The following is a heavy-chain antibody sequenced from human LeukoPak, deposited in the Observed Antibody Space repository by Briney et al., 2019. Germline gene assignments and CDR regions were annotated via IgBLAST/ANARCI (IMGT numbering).Heavy chain of an antibody. CDR3: ARHGTISSESYFDY. Sequence: KPSETLSLTCTVSGGSISNYYWNWIRQPPGKGLEWIGYIHNSGRTNYNPSLKSRVTGFVDTSKNQVSLRLSSVTAADTAVYYCARHGTISSESYFDYWGQGALVTVSS. V-gene: IGHV4-59*08. J-gene: IGHJ4*02. CDR2: IHNSGRT. D-gene: IGHD1-14*01. CDR1: GGSISNYY.